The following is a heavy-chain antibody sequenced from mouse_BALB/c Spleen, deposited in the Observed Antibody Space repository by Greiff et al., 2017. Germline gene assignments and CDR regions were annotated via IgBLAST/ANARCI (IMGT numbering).Heavy chain of an antibody. CDR2: INPYNDGT. D-gene: IGHD2-4*01. J-gene: IGHJ3*01. Sequence: LVESGPELVKPGASVKMSCKASGYTFTSYVMHWVKQKPGQGLEWIGYINPYNDGTKYNEKFKGKATLTSDKSSSTAYMELSSLTSEDSAVYYCAGGLRPPFAYWGQGTLVTVSA. V-gene: IGHV1-14*01. CDR1: GYTFTSYV. CDR3: AGGLRPPFAY.